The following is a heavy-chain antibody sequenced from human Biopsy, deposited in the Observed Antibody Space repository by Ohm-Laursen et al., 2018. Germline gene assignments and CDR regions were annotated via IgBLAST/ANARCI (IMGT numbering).Heavy chain of an antibody. Sequence: GTLSLTCAVYGESFNGYYWSWIRQTPGKGLEWIGEINHSGRTNYNPSLKSRATISVDTSKNQFSLKVRSVTAADTAVYYCVRGVDYYDPYHYYALDVWGQGTTVTVSS. J-gene: IGHJ6*02. CDR3: VRGVDYYDPYHYYALDV. CDR1: GESFNGYY. D-gene: IGHD3-22*01. V-gene: IGHV4-34*01. CDR2: INHSGRT.